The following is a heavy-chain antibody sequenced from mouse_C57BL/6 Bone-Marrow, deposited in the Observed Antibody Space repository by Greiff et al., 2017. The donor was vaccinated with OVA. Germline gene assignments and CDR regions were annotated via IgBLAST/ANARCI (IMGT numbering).Heavy chain of an antibody. D-gene: IGHD2-4*01. CDR1: GYTFTSYW. Sequence: QVQLQQSGAELVKPGASVKMSCKASGYTFTSYWITWVKQRPGQGLEWIGDIYPGSGSTNYNGKFKSKATLTVDTSSSTAYMQLSSLTSEDSAVYYCASYDSHYFDYWGQGTTLTVPS. CDR3: ASYDSHYFDY. V-gene: IGHV1-55*01. J-gene: IGHJ2*01. CDR2: IYPGSGST.